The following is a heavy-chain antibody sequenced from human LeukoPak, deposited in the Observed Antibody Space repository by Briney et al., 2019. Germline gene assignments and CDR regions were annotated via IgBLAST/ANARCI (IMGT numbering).Heavy chain of an antibody. CDR3: ARGGTYNDILSFDP. D-gene: IGHD3-9*01. V-gene: IGHV4-59*01. J-gene: IGHJ5*02. CDR1: GGSISYYY. Sequence: SGTLSLTCTVSGGSISYYYWTWIRQSPGKGLEWIGQIYYTGNTYYNPSLGRRVTISLDTSRIQFSLILTSVTAADTAVYYCARGGTYNDILSFDPWGQGTLVTVSS. CDR2: IYYTGNT.